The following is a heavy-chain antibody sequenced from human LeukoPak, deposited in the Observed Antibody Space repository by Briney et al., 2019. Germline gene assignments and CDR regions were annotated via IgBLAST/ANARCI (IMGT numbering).Heavy chain of an antibody. D-gene: IGHD6-19*01. V-gene: IGHV4-59*01. CDR1: GGSISSYY. CDR2: IYYSGCT. J-gene: IGHJ4*02. CDR3: ARDRGSGWSPCDY. Sequence: SETLSLTCTVSGGSISSYYWSWIRQPPGKGLEWIGYIYYSGCTNYNPSLKSRVTISVATSKNHFSLKLSCVTAADTAVYYCARDRGSGWSPCDYWGQGTLVTVSS.